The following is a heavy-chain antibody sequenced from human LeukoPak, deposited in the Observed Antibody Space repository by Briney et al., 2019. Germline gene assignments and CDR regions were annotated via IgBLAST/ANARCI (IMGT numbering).Heavy chain of an antibody. CDR3: AREKWESGLRAFDF. Sequence: SETLSLTCTVSGGSISSYYWSWIRQPPGKGLEWIGYIHYSGGITYYNPSLKSRVTISVDTSKNQFSLKVTSVTAADTAIYYCAREKWESGLRAFDFWGKGTKVTVSS. J-gene: IGHJ3*01. D-gene: IGHD1-26*01. CDR2: IHYSGGIT. V-gene: IGHV4-59*12. CDR1: GGSISSYY.